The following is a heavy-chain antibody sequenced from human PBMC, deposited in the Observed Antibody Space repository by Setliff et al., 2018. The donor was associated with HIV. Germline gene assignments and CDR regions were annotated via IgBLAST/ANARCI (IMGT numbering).Heavy chain of an antibody. D-gene: IGHD7-27*01. Sequence: SETLSLTCTVSGDSISSRFHWGWTRQPPGKGLEWIAIAHSSGNTYYNPSLESRVSIAVDMSKSQLSLNLTSVTAADTAVYYCARQAGTYWGFVYYMDVCGKGTTVTVSS. CDR3: ARQAGTYWGFVYYMDV. V-gene: IGHV4-39*01. J-gene: IGHJ6*03. CDR2: AHSSGNT. CDR1: GDSISSRFH.